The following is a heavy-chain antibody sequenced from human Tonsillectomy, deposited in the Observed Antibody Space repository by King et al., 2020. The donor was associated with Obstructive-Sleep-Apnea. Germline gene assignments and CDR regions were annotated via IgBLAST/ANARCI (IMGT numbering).Heavy chain of an antibody. CDR3: ARDPPACSGGSCYRTQAFDI. Sequence: VQLQESGPGLVKPSETLSLTCTVSGGSISSYYWSWIRQPPGKGLEWIGYIYYSGSTNYNPSLKSRVTISVDTSKNQFSLQLSSVTAADTAVYYCARDPPACSGGSCYRTQAFDIWGQGTMVTVSS. CDR1: GGSISSYY. D-gene: IGHD2-15*01. J-gene: IGHJ3*02. V-gene: IGHV4-59*01. CDR2: IYYSGST.